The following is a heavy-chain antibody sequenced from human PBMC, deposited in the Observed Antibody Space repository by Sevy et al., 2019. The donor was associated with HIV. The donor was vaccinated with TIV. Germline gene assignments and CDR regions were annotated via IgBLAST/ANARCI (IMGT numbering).Heavy chain of an antibody. Sequence: ASVKVSCKASGYNFNNYGISWVRQAPGQGLEWIGWINVYNGNTNYAQKVQGRATMTTETSTNTAYMELRSLRSDDTAVYYCARTTYCRRTSCYNGYPDYWGQGTLVTVSS. CDR2: INVYNGNT. CDR1: GYNFNNYG. J-gene: IGHJ4*02. V-gene: IGHV1-18*01. D-gene: IGHD2-2*02. CDR3: ARTTYCRRTSCYNGYPDY.